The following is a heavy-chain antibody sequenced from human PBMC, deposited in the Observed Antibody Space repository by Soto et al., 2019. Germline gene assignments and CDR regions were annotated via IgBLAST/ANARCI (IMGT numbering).Heavy chain of an antibody. CDR1: GFTFSSYG. CDR3: AYDRGGQAVGLDY. V-gene: IGHV3-30*18. CDR2: ISYDGSNK. J-gene: IGHJ4*02. Sequence: QVQLVESGGGVVQPGRSLRLSCAASGFTFSSYGMHWVRQAPGKGLEWVAVISYDGSNKYYADSVKGRFTISRDNSKNTLYLQMNGLRAEETAGYYCAYDRGGQAVGLDYWGQGTLVTVSS. D-gene: IGHD6-19*01.